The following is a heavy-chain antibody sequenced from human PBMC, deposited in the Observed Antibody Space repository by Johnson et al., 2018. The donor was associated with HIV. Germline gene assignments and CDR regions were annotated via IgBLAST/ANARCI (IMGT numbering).Heavy chain of an antibody. J-gene: IGHJ3*02. Sequence: VQLVESGGGLVQPGGSLRLSCAASGFTFSSYDMHWVRKAPGKGLEWVSGISWNSGSIGYADSVKGRFTISRDNSKNSLYLQMSSLRTEDTALYYCVKDIQVGVSDAFDIWGQGTTVTVSS. CDR1: GFTFSSYD. D-gene: IGHD3-3*01. V-gene: IGHV3-9*01. CDR2: ISWNSGSI. CDR3: VKDIQVGVSDAFDI.